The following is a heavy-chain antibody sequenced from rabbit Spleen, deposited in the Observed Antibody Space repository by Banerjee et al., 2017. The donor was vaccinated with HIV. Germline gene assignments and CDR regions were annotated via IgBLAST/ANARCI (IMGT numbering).Heavy chain of an antibody. Sequence: QLKESGGGLVQPGGSLKLSCKASGFTLSSYYMCWVRQAPGKGLEWIGYMDPVFGVSYYATWVNGRFTISRDNAQNTVFLQLNSLTVADTATYFCVRDQAFMLDLWGQGTLVTVS. V-gene: IGHV1S7*01. D-gene: IGHD6-1*01. J-gene: IGHJ3*01. CDR3: VRDQAFMLDL. CDR1: GFTLSSYY. CDR2: MDPVFGVS.